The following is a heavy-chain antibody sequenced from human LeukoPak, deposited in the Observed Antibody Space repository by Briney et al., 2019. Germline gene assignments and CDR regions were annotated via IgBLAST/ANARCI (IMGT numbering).Heavy chain of an antibody. D-gene: IGHD6-19*01. CDR1: GESFSGYY. CDR2: INHSGST. Sequence: PSETLSLTCAVYGESFSGYYWSWIRKPPGKGLEWIGEINHSGSTNYNPSLKSRVTISVDTSKNQFSLKLSSVTAADTAVYYCARHSVAGLPDYWGQGTLVTVSS. CDR3: ARHSVAGLPDY. J-gene: IGHJ4*02. V-gene: IGHV4-34*01.